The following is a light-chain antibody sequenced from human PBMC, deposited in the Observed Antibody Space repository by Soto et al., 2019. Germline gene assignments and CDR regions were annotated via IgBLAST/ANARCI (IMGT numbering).Light chain of an antibody. V-gene: IGLV2-14*01. CDR2: DVS. CDR1: SSEVGGYNY. J-gene: IGLJ1*01. Sequence: QSVLTQPASVSGSPGQSITISCTGTSSEVGGYNYVSWYQQHPGKAPKLMIYDVSNRPSGVSNRFSGSKSGNTASLTISGLQAEDEADYYCSSYTSSSTQVFGTGTKATVL. CDR3: SSYTSSSTQV.